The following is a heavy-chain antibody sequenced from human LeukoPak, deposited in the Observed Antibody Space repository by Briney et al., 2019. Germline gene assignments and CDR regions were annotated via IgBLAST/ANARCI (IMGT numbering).Heavy chain of an antibody. CDR3: ARDVVVVAATFDY. CDR1: GGTFSSYA. Sequence: ASVRVSCKASGGTFSSYAISWVRQAPGQGLEWMGRIIPILGIANYAQKFQGRVTITADKSTSTAYMELSSLRSEDTAVYYCARDVVVVAATFDYWGQETLVTVSS. CDR2: IIPILGIA. V-gene: IGHV1-69*04. J-gene: IGHJ4*02. D-gene: IGHD2-15*01.